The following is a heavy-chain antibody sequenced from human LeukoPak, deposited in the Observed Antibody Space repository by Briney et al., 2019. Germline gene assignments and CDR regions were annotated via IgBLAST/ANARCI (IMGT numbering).Heavy chain of an antibody. D-gene: IGHD6-19*01. J-gene: IGHJ4*02. CDR1: GGSISSSSYY. CDR3: ARSDLKGIAVAGPYYFDY. CDR2: IYYSGST. V-gene: IGHV4-39*01. Sequence: PSETLSLTCTVSGGSISSSSYYWGWIRQPPGKGLEWIGSIYYSGSTYYNPSLKSRVTISVDTSKNQFSLKLSSVTAADTAVYYCARSDLKGIAVAGPYYFDYWGQGTLVTVSS.